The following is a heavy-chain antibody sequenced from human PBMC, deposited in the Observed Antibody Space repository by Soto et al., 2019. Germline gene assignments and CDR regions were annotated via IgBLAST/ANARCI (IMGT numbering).Heavy chain of an antibody. CDR2: INSNGGSA. D-gene: IGHD6-19*01. Sequence: PGGFLRLSCSASGVTFSSFTMHWVRQAPGKGLEYVSAINSNGGSANYGDSVKGRFTISRDNPKNTLYLQMSSLRVEDTALYYCVTNSGWSLRDFDYWGQGTLVTVSS. J-gene: IGHJ4*02. CDR1: GVTFSSFT. V-gene: IGHV3-64D*08. CDR3: VTNSGWSLRDFDY.